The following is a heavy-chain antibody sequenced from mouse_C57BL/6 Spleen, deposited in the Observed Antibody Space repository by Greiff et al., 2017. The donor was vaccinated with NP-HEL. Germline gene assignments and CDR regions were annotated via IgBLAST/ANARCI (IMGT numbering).Heavy chain of an antibody. Sequence: VQLQQSGAELVKPGASVKMSCKASGYTFTSYWITWVKQRPGQGLEWIGDIYPGSGSTNYNEKFKSKATLTVDTSSSTAYMQLSSLTSEDSAVYYCARRGERAMDYWGQRTSVTVSS. J-gene: IGHJ4*01. D-gene: IGHD2-13*01. CDR3: ARRGERAMDY. CDR1: GYTFTSYW. V-gene: IGHV1-55*01. CDR2: IYPGSGST.